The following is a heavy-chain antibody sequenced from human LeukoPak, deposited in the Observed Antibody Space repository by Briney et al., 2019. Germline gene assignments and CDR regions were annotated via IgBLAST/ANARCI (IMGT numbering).Heavy chain of an antibody. CDR2: IIPILGIA. V-gene: IGHV1-69*04. CDR1: GGTFSSYA. Sequence: SVTVSCKASGGTFSSYAISWVRQAPGQGLEWMGRIIPILGIANYAQKFQGRVTITADKSTSTAYMELSSLRSEDTAVYYCARDPRLGHFDYWGQGTLVTVSS. J-gene: IGHJ4*02. CDR3: ARDPRLGHFDY. D-gene: IGHD3-10*01.